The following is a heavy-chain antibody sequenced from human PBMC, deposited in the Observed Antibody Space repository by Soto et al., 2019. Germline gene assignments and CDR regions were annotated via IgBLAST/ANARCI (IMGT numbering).Heavy chain of an antibody. CDR1: VGTFSSYA. CDR3: VSRWYRHHYFDY. Sequence: GXSVKVSCKASVGTFSSYAISWVRQAPGQGLEWMGGIIPIFGTANYAQKFQGRVTITADESTSTAYMELSSLRSEDTAVYYCVSRWYRHHYFDYWGQGTLVTASS. J-gene: IGHJ4*02. D-gene: IGHD6-13*01. CDR2: IIPIFGTA. V-gene: IGHV1-69*13.